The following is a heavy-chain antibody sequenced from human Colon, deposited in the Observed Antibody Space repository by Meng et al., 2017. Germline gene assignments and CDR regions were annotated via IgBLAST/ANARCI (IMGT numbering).Heavy chain of an antibody. J-gene: IGHJ3*02. Sequence: ASVKVSCKVSGYTLTEFSMHWVRQARGKGLEWMGGFVPVDGETIYEQKFQGRVTITEDTSTDTAYRELISLRSEDKAVYYCAKTQPVAGKIGGAFDIWGQGTMVTVSS. CDR2: FVPVDGET. CDR3: AKTQPVAGKIGGAFDI. D-gene: IGHD6-19*01. CDR1: GYTLTEFS. V-gene: IGHV1-24*01.